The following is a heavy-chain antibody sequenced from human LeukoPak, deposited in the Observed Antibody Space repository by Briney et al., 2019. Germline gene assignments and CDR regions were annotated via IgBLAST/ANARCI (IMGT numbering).Heavy chain of an antibody. V-gene: IGHV4-30-2*03. CDR1: GGSISSGGYS. CDR3: ARRSYGDYVSYFDY. D-gene: IGHD4-17*01. J-gene: IGHJ4*02. CDR2: IYYSGST. Sequence: SETLSLTCAVSGGSISSGGYSWSWIRQPPGRGLEWIVSIYYSGSTYYNPSLKSRVTISVDTSKNQFSLKLSSVTAADTAVYYCARRSYGDYVSYFDYWGQGTLVTVSS.